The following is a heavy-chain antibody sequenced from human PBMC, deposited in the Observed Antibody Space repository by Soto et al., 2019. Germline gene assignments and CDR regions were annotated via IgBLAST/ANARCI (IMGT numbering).Heavy chain of an antibody. CDR1: GFTFSSYA. D-gene: IGHD3-10*01. Sequence: HPGGSLRLSCAASGFTFSSYAMSWVRQAPGKGLEWVSAISGSGGSTYYADSVKGRFTISRDNSKNTLYLQMNSLRAEDTAVYYCAKDLLLWFGDHSALDYWGQGTLVTVSS. CDR2: ISGSGGST. CDR3: AKDLLLWFGDHSALDY. V-gene: IGHV3-23*01. J-gene: IGHJ4*02.